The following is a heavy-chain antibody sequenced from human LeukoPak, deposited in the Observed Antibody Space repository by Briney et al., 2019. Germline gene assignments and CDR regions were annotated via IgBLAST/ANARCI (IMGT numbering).Heavy chain of an antibody. CDR3: AREGTESQTVAFDI. Sequence: SETLSLTCTVSGGSISSSSYYWGWIRQPPGKGLEWIGSIYYSGSTYYNPSLKSRVTISVDTSKNQFSLKLTSVTAADTAVYYCAREGTESQTVAFDIWGQGTMVTVSS. V-gene: IGHV4-39*07. CDR2: IYYSGST. D-gene: IGHD1-1*01. J-gene: IGHJ3*02. CDR1: GGSISSSSYY.